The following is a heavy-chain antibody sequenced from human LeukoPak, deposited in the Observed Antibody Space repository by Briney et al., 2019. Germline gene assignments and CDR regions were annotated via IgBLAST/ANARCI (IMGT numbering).Heavy chain of an antibody. CDR3: ARWFGEVDY. V-gene: IGHV4-39*07. CDR2: INHSGST. CDR1: GGSIRSSSYY. D-gene: IGHD3-10*01. J-gene: IGHJ4*02. Sequence: KPSETLSLTCSVSGGSIRSSSYYWSWIRQPPGKGLEWIGEINHSGSTNCNPSLKSRVTISVDTSKNQFSLKLSSVTAADTAVYYCARWFGEVDYWGQGTLVTVSS.